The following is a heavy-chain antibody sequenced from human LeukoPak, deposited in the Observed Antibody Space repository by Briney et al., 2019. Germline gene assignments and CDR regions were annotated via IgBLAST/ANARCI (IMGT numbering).Heavy chain of an antibody. CDR3: VRDRPHNCFDP. V-gene: IGHV3-74*01. Sequence: GGSLRLSCAASGFIFSSYAMSWVRQAPGKGLVYIAYIDNDGTNTNYADSVKGRFTISRDNAKNTLYLQMNSLRVEDTAVYYCVRDRPHNCFDPWGQGTLVTVSS. CDR2: IDNDGTNT. J-gene: IGHJ5*02. CDR1: GFIFSSYA. D-gene: IGHD6-6*01.